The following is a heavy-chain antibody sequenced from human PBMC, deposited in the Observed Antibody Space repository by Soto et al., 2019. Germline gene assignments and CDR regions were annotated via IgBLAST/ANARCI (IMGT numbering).Heavy chain of an antibody. CDR2: IYSGGST. D-gene: IGHD4-17*01. J-gene: IGHJ4*02. CDR3: ASADYGDYVVFDY. CDR1: GFTVSSNY. V-gene: IGHV3-53*01. Sequence: GGSLRLSCAASGFTVSSNYMSWVRQAPGKGLEWVSVIYSGGSTYYADSVKGRFTISRDNSKNTLYLQMNSLRAEDTAVYYCASADYGDYVVFDYWGQGTLVTVPQ.